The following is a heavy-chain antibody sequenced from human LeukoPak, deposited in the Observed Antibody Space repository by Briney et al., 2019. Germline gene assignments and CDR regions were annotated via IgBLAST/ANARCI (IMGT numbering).Heavy chain of an antibody. CDR3: ARGLITMVRGVIDYYYYYGMDV. CDR2: IYNRGST. D-gene: IGHD3-10*01. J-gene: IGHJ6*02. CDR1: GGSVSSNGYF. Sequence: SETLSLTCTVSGGSVSSNGYFWNWIRQPPGKGLEWIGYIYNRGSTNYNPSLKSRVTISVDTSKNQFSLKLSSVTAADTAVYYCARGLITMVRGVIDYYYYYGMDVWGQGTTVTVSS. V-gene: IGHV4-61*08.